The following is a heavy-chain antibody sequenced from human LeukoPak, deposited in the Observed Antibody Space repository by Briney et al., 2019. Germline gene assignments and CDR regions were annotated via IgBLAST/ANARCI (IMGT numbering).Heavy chain of an antibody. CDR3: ARGYFDGSIDY. D-gene: IGHD5-18*01. CDR2: IEGDCAST. CDR1: GFTFSTYW. J-gene: IGHJ4*02. Sequence: PGGSVRLFCAASGFTFSTYWLHWVRQAPGKGLVWVSRIEGDCASTLYADSMQGRLTTTRDNAKNTLYLQMNSLRAEDTAVYYCARGYFDGSIDYWGQGTLVTVSS. V-gene: IGHV3-74*01.